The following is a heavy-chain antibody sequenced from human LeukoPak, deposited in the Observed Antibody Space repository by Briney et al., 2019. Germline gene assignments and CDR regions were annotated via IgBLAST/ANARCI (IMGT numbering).Heavy chain of an antibody. CDR3: ARDQGSSWSDDAFDI. CDR1: GGSFSGYY. V-gene: IGHV4-4*07. D-gene: IGHD6-13*01. J-gene: IGHJ3*02. Sequence: SETLSLTCAVYGGSFSGYYWSWIRQPAGKGLEWIGRIYTSGSTNYNPSLKSRVTMSVDTSKNQFSLKLSSVTAADTAVYYCARDQGSSWSDDAFDIWGQGTMVTVSS. CDR2: IYTSGST.